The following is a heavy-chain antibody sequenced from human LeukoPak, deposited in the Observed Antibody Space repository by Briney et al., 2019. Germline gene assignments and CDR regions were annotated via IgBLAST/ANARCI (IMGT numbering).Heavy chain of an antibody. D-gene: IGHD2-2*01. CDR1: GFSFSAYS. V-gene: IGHV3-21*01. J-gene: IGHJ4*02. CDR3: ARGRGCSSMRCYPDY. Sequence: GGSERLSCAASGFSFSAYSINWVRQAPGKGLEWVSSISPGSSYRHYADSVTGRSPISRDNAKSSLYPQMNSLGAEDTALYYCARGRGCSSMRCYPDYCGQRALFSASS. CDR2: ISPGSSYR.